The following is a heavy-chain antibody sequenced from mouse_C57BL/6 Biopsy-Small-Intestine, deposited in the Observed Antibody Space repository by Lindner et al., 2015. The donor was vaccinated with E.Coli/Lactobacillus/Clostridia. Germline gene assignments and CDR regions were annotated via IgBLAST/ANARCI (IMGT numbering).Heavy chain of an antibody. CDR1: GFTFSSYA. J-gene: IGHJ3*01. Sequence: VQLQESGGGLVKPGGSLKLSCAASGFTFSSYAMSWVRQTPEKRLEWVATISDGGSYTYYPDNVKGRFTISRDNAKNNLYLQMSHLKSEDTAMYYCARDQHYYGSPFAYWGQGTLVTVSA. CDR2: ISDGGSYT. D-gene: IGHD1-1*01. CDR3: ARDQHYYGSPFAY. V-gene: IGHV5-4*01.